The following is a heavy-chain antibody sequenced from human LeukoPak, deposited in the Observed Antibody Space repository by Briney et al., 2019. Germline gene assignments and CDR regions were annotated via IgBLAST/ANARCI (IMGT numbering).Heavy chain of an antibody. J-gene: IGHJ4*02. D-gene: IGHD6-13*01. CDR2: IKEDGSEK. CDR1: GFTFSNYW. V-gene: IGHV3-7*01. CDR3: ASGRQLGY. Sequence: GGSLRLSCAASGFTFSNYWMNWVRQAPGKGLEWVANIKEDGSEKYYVDSVKGRFTISRDNARNSLYLQMNSLRAEDTAVYYCASGRQLGYWGQGTLVTVSS.